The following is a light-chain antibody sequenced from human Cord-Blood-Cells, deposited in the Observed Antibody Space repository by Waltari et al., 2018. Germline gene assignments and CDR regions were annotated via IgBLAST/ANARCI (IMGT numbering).Light chain of an antibody. CDR2: DVS. CDR1: SSDVGGYNY. J-gene: IGLJ3*02. V-gene: IGLV2-14*01. Sequence: QSALTQPASVSGSPGQSITISCPGTSSDVGGYNYVSWYQQHPGKAPKLMIYDVSNRPSGDSNRFSGSKSGNTASLTISGLQAEDEADYYCSSYTSSSTLVFGGGTKLTVL. CDR3: SSYTSSSTLV.